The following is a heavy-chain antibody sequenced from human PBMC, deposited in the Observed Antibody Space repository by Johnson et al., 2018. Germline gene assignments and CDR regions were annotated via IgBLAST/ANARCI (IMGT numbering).Heavy chain of an antibody. D-gene: IGHD6-19*01. CDR1: GFTFSSYG. CDR3: ARWQLDSGKYYYVDV. Sequence: VQLVESGGGSVQPGGSLRLSCAASGFTFSSYGMNWVRQAPGKGLDWVSYISSYSGTIHYAASVKGRFTISRDNAKGSLFLQMNTLREDDTAVYYCARWQLDSGKYYYVDVWGKGTTVTVSS. CDR2: ISSYSGTI. V-gene: IGHV3-48*02. J-gene: IGHJ6*03.